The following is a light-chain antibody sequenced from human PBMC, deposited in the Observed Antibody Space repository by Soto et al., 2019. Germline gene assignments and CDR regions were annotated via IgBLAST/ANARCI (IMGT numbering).Light chain of an antibody. V-gene: IGLV2-14*01. Sequence: QSALSQPASVSGSPGQSITISCTGTSSDVGGYNYVSWYQQHPGKAPKLMIYDVSYRPSGVYHRFSGSQSGNTASLTISVLQAEDEADYYCSSYTSSSTVVFGGGTQVTVL. J-gene: IGLJ3*02. CDR1: SSDVGGYNY. CDR3: SSYTSSSTVV. CDR2: DVS.